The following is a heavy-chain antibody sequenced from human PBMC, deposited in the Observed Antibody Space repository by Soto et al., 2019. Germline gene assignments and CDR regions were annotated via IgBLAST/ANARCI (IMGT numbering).Heavy chain of an antibody. J-gene: IGHJ5*02. CDR3: ARGLYSYGSGWFDP. CDR2: IYHSGST. D-gene: IGHD5-18*01. V-gene: IGHV4-4*02. CDR1: GGSISSSNW. Sequence: SETLSLTCAVSGGSISSSNWWSWVRQPPGKGLEWIGEIYHSGSTNYNPSLKSRVTISVDKSKNQFSLKLSSVTAADTAVYYCARGLYSYGSGWFDPWGQGTLVTVSS.